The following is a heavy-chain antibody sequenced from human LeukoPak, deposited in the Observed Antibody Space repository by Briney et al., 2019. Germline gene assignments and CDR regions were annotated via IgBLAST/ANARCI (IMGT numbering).Heavy chain of an antibody. V-gene: IGHV1-8*01. CDR2: MNPNSGNT. CDR1: GYTFTSHD. Sequence: EASVKVSCKASGYTFTSHDINWVRQATGQGLEWMGWMNPNSGNTGYAQKFQGRVTMTRNTSISTAYMELSSLRSEDTAVYYCARGGYYYDSSGYYLDYWGQGTLVTVSS. D-gene: IGHD3-22*01. CDR3: ARGGYYYDSSGYYLDY. J-gene: IGHJ4*02.